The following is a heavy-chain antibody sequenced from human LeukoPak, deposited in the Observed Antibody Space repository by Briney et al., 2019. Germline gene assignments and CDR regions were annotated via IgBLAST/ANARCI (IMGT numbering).Heavy chain of an antibody. CDR3: ARARTYGSGSYYWLDY. V-gene: IGHV3-21*01. CDR2: ISSSSSYI. Sequence: GGTLRLSCAASGFTFSSYGMSWVRQAPGKGLEWVSSISSSSSYIYYADSVKGRFTISRDNAKNSLYLQMNSLRAEDTAVYYCARARTYGSGSYYWLDYWGQGTLVTVSS. J-gene: IGHJ4*02. CDR1: GFTFSSYG. D-gene: IGHD3-10*01.